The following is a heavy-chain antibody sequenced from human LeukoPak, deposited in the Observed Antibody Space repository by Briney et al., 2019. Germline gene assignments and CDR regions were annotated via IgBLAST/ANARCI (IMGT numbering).Heavy chain of an antibody. CDR1: GYTFTGYY. J-gene: IGHJ4*02. Sequence: ASVKVSCKTSGYTFTGYYMHWVRQAPGQGLEWMGWINPNSGGTNYAQKFQGRVTMTRDTSISTAYMELSRLRSDDTAVYYCARDPEGGYSYGDFDYWGQGTLVTVSS. CDR3: ARDPEGGYSYGDFDY. V-gene: IGHV1-2*02. D-gene: IGHD5-18*01. CDR2: INPNSGGT.